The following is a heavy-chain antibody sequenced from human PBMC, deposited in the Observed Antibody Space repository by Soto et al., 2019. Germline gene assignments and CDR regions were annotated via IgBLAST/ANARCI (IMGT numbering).Heavy chain of an antibody. D-gene: IGHD2-15*01. CDR1: GASISSTYW. V-gene: IGHV4-4*02. J-gene: IGHJ5*02. CDR2: IYHTGTT. CDR3: ATLPPRIVVVMTDLPT. Sequence: PSETLSLTCFVSGASISSTYWWSWVRQTPGKRLEWIGQIYHTGTTSYYPSLKNRVTISLDKSNNQFSLRLTSMTAADTAVYYCATLPPRIVVVMTDLPTWGQGTLVTVS.